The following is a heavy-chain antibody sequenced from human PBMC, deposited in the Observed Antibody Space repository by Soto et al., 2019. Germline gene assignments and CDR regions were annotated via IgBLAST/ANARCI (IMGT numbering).Heavy chain of an antibody. J-gene: IGHJ5*02. CDR3: AREVGAHGSGWYYNWFDP. V-gene: IGHV3-33*01. CDR1: GFTFSSYG. CDR2: IWYDGSNK. Sequence: QVQLVESGGGVVQPGRSLRLSCAASGFTFSSYGMHWVRQAPGKGLEWVAVIWYDGSNKYYADSVKGRFTISRDNSRNTLYLQMNSLRAEDTAVYYCAREVGAHGSGWYYNWFDPWGQGTLVTVSS. D-gene: IGHD6-13*01.